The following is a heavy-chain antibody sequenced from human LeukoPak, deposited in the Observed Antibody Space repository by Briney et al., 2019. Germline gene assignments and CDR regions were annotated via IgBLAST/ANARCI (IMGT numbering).Heavy chain of an antibody. D-gene: IGHD1-26*01. Sequence: GGSLRLSCAASGFILRNYAMNWVRQAPGKGPEWVSSITGSGGGTSYAHSVKGRFTISRDNSKSTLYLQLNSLRAEDTAVYYCARGLGSYQWGQGTLVTVSS. CDR3: ARGLGSYQ. CDR1: GFILRNYA. CDR2: ITGSGGGT. V-gene: IGHV3-23*01. J-gene: IGHJ4*02.